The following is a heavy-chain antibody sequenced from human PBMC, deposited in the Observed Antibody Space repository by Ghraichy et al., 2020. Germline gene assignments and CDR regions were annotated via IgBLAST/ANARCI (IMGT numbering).Heavy chain of an antibody. V-gene: IGHV3-23*01. D-gene: IGHD6-19*01. CDR2: ISGSGGST. CDR1: GFTFSSYA. J-gene: IGHJ4*02. Sequence: GESLNISCAASGFTFSSYAMSWVRQAPGKGLEWVSAISGSGGSTYYADSVKGRFTISRDNSKNTLYLQMNSLRAEDTAVYYCAKDALAVAGTNPSYFDYWGQGTLVTVSS. CDR3: AKDALAVAGTNPSYFDY.